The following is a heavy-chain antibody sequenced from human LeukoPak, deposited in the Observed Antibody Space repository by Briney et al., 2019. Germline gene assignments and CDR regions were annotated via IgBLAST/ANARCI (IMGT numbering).Heavy chain of an antibody. CDR2: ILYDGSKK. D-gene: IGHD3-3*01. V-gene: IGHV3-30-3*01. CDR1: GFTFSHYT. Sequence: GGSLRLSCVASGFTFSHYTLHWVRQAPGKGLEWVTLILYDGSKKYYTDSVRGRFTISRDNAKNSLYLQMNSLRAEDTAVYYCARGPAAYDFWASYYFDYWGQGTLVTVSS. J-gene: IGHJ4*02. CDR3: ARGPAAYDFWASYYFDY.